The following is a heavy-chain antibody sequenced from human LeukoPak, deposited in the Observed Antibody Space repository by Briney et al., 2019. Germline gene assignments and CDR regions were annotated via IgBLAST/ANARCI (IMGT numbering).Heavy chain of an antibody. CDR3: ARDGVVVITTNDAFDI. V-gene: IGHV3-23*01. Sequence: RGSLRLSCAASGFTFSSYAMSWVRQAPGKGLEWISAISGSGGSTYYADSVKGRFTISRDNSKNTLYLQMNSLRAEDTAVYYCARDGVVVITTNDAFDIWGQGTMVTVSS. CDR1: GFTFSSYA. D-gene: IGHD3-22*01. J-gene: IGHJ3*02. CDR2: ISGSGGST.